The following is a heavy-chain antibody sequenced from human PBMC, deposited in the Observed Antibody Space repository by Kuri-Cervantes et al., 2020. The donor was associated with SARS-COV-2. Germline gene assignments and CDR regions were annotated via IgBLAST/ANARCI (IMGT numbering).Heavy chain of an antibody. J-gene: IGHJ6*03. V-gene: IGHV3-73*01. D-gene: IGHD2-15*01. CDR1: GFTFSGSA. CDR3: ARDRIAPTGWDYYMDV. CDR2: IRSKANSYAT. Sequence: GESLKISCAASGFTFSGSAMHWVRQASGKGLEWVGRIRSKANSYATAYAASVKGRFTISRDDSKNTAYLQMNSLKTEDTAVYYCARDRIAPTGWDYYMDVWGEGTTVTVSS.